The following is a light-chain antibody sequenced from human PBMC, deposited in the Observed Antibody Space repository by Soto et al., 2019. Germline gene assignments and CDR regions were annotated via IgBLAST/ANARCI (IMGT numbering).Light chain of an antibody. CDR3: MQGTHWPPWT. V-gene: IGKV2-30*01. CDR1: QSLVYSDGNTY. J-gene: IGKJ1*01. CDR2: KVS. Sequence: DVVMTQSPLSLPVTLGQPASISCRSSQSLVYSDGNTYLNWFQQRPGQSPRRLIYKVSNPDSGVPDRFSGSGSGTDFTPKISRVEAEDVGVYYCMQGTHWPPWTFGQGTKVEIK.